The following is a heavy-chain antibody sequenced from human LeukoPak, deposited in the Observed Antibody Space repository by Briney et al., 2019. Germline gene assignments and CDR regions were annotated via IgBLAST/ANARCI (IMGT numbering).Heavy chain of an antibody. D-gene: IGHD2-2*01. J-gene: IGHJ4*02. CDR2: VNSDGSWT. V-gene: IGHV3-74*01. CDR3: VSFYETY. Sequence: GWSLRLSCAASGNYWMHWVRQAPGKGLVWVSHVNSDGSWTSHADSVKGRFTISKDNAKNTVYLQMNNLRTEDTAVYYCVSFYETYWGRGTLVTVSS. CDR1: GNYW.